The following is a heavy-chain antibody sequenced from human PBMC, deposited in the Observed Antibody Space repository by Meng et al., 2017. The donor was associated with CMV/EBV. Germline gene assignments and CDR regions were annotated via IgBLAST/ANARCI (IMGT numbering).Heavy chain of an antibody. CDR2: ISSSSSYI. D-gene: IGHD2-21*01. CDR3: ARAPIRERVIGDAFDI. Sequence: GESLKISCAAFGFTFSSYSMNWVRQAPGKGLEWVSSISSSSSYIYYADSVKGRFTISRDNAKNSLYLQMNSLRAEDTAVYYCARAPIRERVIGDAFDIWGQGTMVTVSS. CDR1: GFTFSSYS. V-gene: IGHV3-21*01. J-gene: IGHJ3*02.